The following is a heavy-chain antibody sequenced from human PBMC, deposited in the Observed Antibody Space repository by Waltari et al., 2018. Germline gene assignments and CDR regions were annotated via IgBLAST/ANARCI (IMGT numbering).Heavy chain of an antibody. CDR2: MNSDGSDT. D-gene: IGHD6-6*01. Sequence: EVQLVESGGGLVQPGGSLRLSCAASGFSFSSYWMHWVRQAPGKGLVWVSHMNSDGSDTSYADSVKGRFTIYRDNVKSTLYLQMNSLRAEDTAVYYCARASYSTSLPMGYLGQGTLVTVSS. J-gene: IGHJ4*02. V-gene: IGHV3-74*01. CDR3: ARASYSTSLPMGY. CDR1: GFSFSSYW.